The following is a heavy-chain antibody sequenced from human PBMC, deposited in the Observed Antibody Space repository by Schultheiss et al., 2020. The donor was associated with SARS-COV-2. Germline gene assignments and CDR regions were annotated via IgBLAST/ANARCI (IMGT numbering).Heavy chain of an antibody. CDR2: IGTAGDT. Sequence: GGSLRLSCAASGFTFSSYDMHWVRQATGKGLEWVSAIGTAGDTYYPGSVKGRFTISRDNSKNTLYLQMNSLRAEDTAVYYCAKIWYSYGSGWGQGTLVTVSS. J-gene: IGHJ4*02. CDR1: GFTFSSYD. D-gene: IGHD5-18*01. V-gene: IGHV3-13*01. CDR3: AKIWYSYGSG.